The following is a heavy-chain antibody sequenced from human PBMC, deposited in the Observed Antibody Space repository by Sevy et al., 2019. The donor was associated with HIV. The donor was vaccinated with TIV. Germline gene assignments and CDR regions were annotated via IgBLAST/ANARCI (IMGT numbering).Heavy chain of an antibody. CDR1: GTNFGAFA. J-gene: IGHJ6*02. D-gene: IGHD3-10*01. Sequence: GGSLRLSCAVSGTNFGAFAMHWVRQAPGKGLEWVAALSLQGSNKCYADSLKGRFTVSRDNSKDTLYLQMNSLRAEDTATYYCAKDVVGGTYYIENYFYGLDVWGRGTTVTVSS. V-gene: IGHV3-30*18. CDR2: LSLQGSNK. CDR3: AKDVVGGTYYIENYFYGLDV.